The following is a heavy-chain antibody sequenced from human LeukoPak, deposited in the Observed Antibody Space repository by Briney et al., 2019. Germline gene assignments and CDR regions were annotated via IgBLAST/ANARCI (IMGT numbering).Heavy chain of an antibody. CDR2: ISGSGGST. CDR1: GFTFSSYA. Sequence: QPGGSLRLSCAASGFTFSSYAMSWVRQAPGKGLEWVSAISGSGGSTYYADSVKGRFTISRDNSKNTLYLQMNSLRAEDTAVYYCAKDPRHYYDSSGYYFDYWGQGTLVTVSS. V-gene: IGHV3-23*01. CDR3: AKDPRHYYDSSGYYFDY. D-gene: IGHD3-22*01. J-gene: IGHJ4*02.